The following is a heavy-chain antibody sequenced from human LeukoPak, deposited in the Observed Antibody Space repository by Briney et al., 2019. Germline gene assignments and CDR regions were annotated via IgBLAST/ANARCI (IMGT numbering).Heavy chain of an antibody. Sequence: GGSLRLSCAASGFTFSSYWMTWVRQAPGKGLEWVANIRQDGSEKYYVDSVKGRFTISRDNAKNSLYLQMNSLRAEDTAVYYCTRDTGCSGGTCYSFYDYWGQGTLVTVSS. D-gene: IGHD2-15*01. CDR1: GFTFSSYW. V-gene: IGHV3-7*01. CDR2: IRQDGSEK. J-gene: IGHJ4*02. CDR3: TRDTGCSGGTCYSFYDY.